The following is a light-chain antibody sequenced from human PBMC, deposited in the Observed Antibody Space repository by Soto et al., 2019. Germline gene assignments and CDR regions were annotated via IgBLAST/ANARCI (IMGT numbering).Light chain of an antibody. CDR1: QVIIDY. J-gene: IGKJ5*01. CDR3: QQLFDSPIT. V-gene: IGKV1-9*01. Sequence: DIQFTQSPSSLSASVGDRFTITCRARQVIIDYSAWYQQRPGKAPKLLIYAASTLESGVPSRFSATVSGTEFSLTITSLQPEDFATYYCQQLFDSPITFGQGTRLEIK. CDR2: AAS.